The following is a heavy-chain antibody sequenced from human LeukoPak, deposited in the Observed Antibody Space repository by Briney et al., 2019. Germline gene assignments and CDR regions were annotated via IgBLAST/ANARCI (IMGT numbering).Heavy chain of an antibody. CDR3: AKVRSLAELLDAFDI. J-gene: IGHJ3*02. CDR1: GFTFSSYG. CDR2: ISYDGSNK. Sequence: GGSLRLSCAASGFTFSSYGMHWVRQAPGKGLEWVAVISYDGSNKYYADSVKGRFTISRDNSKNTLYLQMNSLRAEDTAVYYCAKVRSLAELLDAFDIWGQGTMVTVSS. D-gene: IGHD1-26*01. V-gene: IGHV3-30*18.